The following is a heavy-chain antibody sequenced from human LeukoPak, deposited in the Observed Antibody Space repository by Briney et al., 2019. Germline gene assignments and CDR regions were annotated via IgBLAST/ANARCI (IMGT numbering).Heavy chain of an antibody. CDR1: GGSIGSYY. V-gene: IGHV4-59*08. Sequence: PSGTLSLTCTVSGGSIGSYYWSWIRQPPGKGLEWIGYISYSGSTNYNPSLKSRVTISVDTSKNQFSLKLSSVTAADTAVYYCARRNYGDYDHYFDYWGQGTLVTVSS. CDR2: ISYSGST. CDR3: ARRNYGDYDHYFDY. D-gene: IGHD4-17*01. J-gene: IGHJ4*02.